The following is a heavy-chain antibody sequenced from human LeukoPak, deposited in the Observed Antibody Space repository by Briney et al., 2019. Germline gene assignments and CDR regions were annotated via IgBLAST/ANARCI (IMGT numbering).Heavy chain of an antibody. J-gene: IGHJ6*02. CDR3: ARLRPDYGGNSASYYYYGMDV. CDR1: GGSISSYY. V-gene: IGHV4-59*08. Sequence: PSETLSLTCTVSGGSISSYYWSWIRQPPGKGLEWIGYIYYSGSTNYNPSLKSRVTISVDTSKNQFSLKLSSVTAADTAVYYCARLRPDYGGNSASYYYYGMDVWGQGTTVTVSS. CDR2: IYYSGST. D-gene: IGHD4-23*01.